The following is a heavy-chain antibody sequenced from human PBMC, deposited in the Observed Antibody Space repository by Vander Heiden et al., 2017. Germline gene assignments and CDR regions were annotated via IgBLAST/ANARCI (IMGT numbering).Heavy chain of an antibody. CDR1: AFTFSSYA. D-gene: IGHD2-2*01. CDR2: IGVLVGT. Sequence: EVQLVESRRGFVPSGGSLRLSCSASAFTFSSYAFHWVLQPTGKGLEWVSSIGVLVGTDYAASVKGRFTISRDNAKNSLFLQMNALEAGDTAVYYCVREYCSNSINCPGWEALEIWGQGTMVTVSS. CDR3: VREYCSNSINCPGWEALEI. J-gene: IGHJ3*02. V-gene: IGHV3-13*01.